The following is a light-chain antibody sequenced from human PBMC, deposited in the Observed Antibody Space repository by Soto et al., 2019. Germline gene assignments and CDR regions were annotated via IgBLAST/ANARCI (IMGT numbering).Light chain of an antibody. CDR1: QSISSW. J-gene: IGKJ4*01. CDR3: QQTYTTPLT. Sequence: DIQMAQSPSTLSASVGDRVTITCRAGQSISSWLAWYQQRPGKAPRLLIYAASTLKSGVPSRFSGSGSGTHFTLTISDLQPEDFATYYCQQTYTTPLTFGGGTKVDI. CDR2: AAS. V-gene: IGKV1-39*01.